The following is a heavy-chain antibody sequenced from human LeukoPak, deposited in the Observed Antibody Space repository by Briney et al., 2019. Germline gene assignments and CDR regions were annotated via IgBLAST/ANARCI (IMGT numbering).Heavy chain of an antibody. CDR3: ARVATVAGTTQFDP. V-gene: IGHV4-38-2*01. CDR2: IYHSGST. D-gene: IGHD6-19*01. CDR1: GYSISSGYY. Sequence: SETLSLTCAASGYSISSGYYWGWIRQPPGKGLEWIGSIYHSGSTYYNPSLKSRVTISVDTSKTHFSLKLNSVAAADTAVYYCARVATVAGTTQFDPWGQGTLVTVSS. J-gene: IGHJ5*02.